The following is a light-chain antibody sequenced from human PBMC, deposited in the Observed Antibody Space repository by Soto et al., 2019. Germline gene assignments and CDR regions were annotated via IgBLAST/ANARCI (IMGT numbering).Light chain of an antibody. V-gene: IGKV1-5*03. CDR3: QQYNSYSLWT. CDR1: QSISSW. Sequence: DIQMTQSPSTLSASAGDRVTITCRASQSISSWLAWYQQKPGKAPKLLIYKASSLESGVPSRFSGSGSGTEFTLTISSLQPDDFATYYCQQYNSYSLWTFGQGTKV. CDR2: KAS. J-gene: IGKJ1*01.